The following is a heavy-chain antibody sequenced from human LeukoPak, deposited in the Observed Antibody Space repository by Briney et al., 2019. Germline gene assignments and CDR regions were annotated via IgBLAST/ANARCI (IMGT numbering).Heavy chain of an antibody. CDR2: IYYSGST. CDR1: GGSISSYY. D-gene: IGHD1-26*01. V-gene: IGHV4-59*12. CDR3: AREGYSGSYRGSWFDP. J-gene: IGHJ5*02. Sequence: PSETLSLTCTVSGGSISSYYWSWIRQPPGKGLEWIGYIYYSGSTNYNPSLKSRVTISVDTSKNQFSLKLSSVTAADTAVYYCAREGYSGSYRGSWFDPWGQGTLVTVSP.